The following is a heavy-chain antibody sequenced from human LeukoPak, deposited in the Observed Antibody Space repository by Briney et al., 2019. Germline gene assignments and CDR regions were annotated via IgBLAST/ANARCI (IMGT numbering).Heavy chain of an antibody. Sequence: ASVKVSCKASGGTFSSYAISWVRQAPGQGLEWMGGIIPIFGTANYAQKFQGRVTITADESTCTAYMELSSLRSEDTAVYYCARGSIAAPSPDYWGQGTLVTVSS. J-gene: IGHJ4*02. D-gene: IGHD6-6*01. V-gene: IGHV1-69*13. CDR3: ARGSIAAPSPDY. CDR1: GGTFSSYA. CDR2: IIPIFGTA.